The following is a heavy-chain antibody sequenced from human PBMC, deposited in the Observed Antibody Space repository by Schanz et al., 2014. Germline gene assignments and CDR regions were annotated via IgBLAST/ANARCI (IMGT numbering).Heavy chain of an antibody. Sequence: EVQLVESGGGLVQPGGSLRLSCAASGFSVGNKYMNWVRQAPGKGLEWVSFIYIGGNTYYADSVKGRFTISRDNSNKTVDLQMNSLRAEDTAVYYCAKDAENTAMITDYFDYWGQGTLVTVSS. V-gene: IGHV3-66*01. CDR2: IYIGGNT. J-gene: IGHJ4*02. D-gene: IGHD5-18*01. CDR1: GFSVGNKY. CDR3: AKDAENTAMITDYFDY.